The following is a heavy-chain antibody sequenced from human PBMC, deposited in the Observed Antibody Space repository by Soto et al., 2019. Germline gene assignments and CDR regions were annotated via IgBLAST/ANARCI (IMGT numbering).Heavy chain of an antibody. V-gene: IGHV1-3*01. CDR3: ASGHCEDICYQDY. CDR1: GYSFRTYI. CDR2: INVGKGNT. Sequence: ASVKVSCKTSGYSFRTYILYWVRQAPGQRLEWMGWINVGKGNTKYSEKFQDRVTITRDTSASTAYLELSSLRSEDSAVYYCASGHCEDICYQDYWGQGTLVTVSS. J-gene: IGHJ4*02. D-gene: IGHD2-15*01.